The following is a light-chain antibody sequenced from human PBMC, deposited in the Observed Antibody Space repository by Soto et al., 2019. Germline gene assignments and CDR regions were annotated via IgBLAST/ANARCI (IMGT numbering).Light chain of an antibody. CDR3: QQYNSYRRT. J-gene: IGKJ1*01. Sequence: DIQMTQSPSTLSASVGDRVTITCRASQSISSWLAWYLQKPGKAPKLLIYKASSLESGVPSRFSGSGSGTEFTLTISSLQPDDFATYYCQQYNSYRRTFGQGTKVEIK. V-gene: IGKV1-5*03. CDR2: KAS. CDR1: QSISSW.